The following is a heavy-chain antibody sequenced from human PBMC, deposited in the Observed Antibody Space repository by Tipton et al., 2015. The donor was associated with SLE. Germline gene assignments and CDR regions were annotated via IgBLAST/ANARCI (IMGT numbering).Heavy chain of an antibody. CDR2: VSSTGNN. J-gene: IGHJ4*02. CDR1: GGPLRPNY. V-gene: IGHV4-4*07. D-gene: IGHD1-14*01. CDR3: ARASTAEVDFES. Sequence: TLSLTCAVSGGPLRPNYWRWIRLPAGKGLEWIGRVSSTGNNNNNTSLKSRVTISLDTSMNLFSLKLTSVTAADTAVYYCARASTAEVDFESWGQGTLVTVSS.